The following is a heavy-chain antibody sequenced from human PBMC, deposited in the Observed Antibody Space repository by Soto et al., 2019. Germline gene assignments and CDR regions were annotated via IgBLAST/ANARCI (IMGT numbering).Heavy chain of an antibody. Sequence: ASVKVSCKASGYTFTSHDINWMRQTTGQGLEWMGWMNPNSGHTNYAQKFQGRVSMTRDTSISTAYMELTNLRSEDTAIYYCASDMSTTWGQGTVVTVYS. D-gene: IGHD2-2*01. CDR1: GYTFTSHD. J-gene: IGHJ5*02. V-gene: IGHV1-8*01. CDR3: ASDMSTT. CDR2: MNPNSGHT.